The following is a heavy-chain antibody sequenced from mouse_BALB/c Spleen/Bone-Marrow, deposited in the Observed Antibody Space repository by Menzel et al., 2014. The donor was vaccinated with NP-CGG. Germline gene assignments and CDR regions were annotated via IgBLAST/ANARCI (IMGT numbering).Heavy chain of an antibody. J-gene: IGHJ1*01. CDR3: ARGGGSWYFDV. CDR2: IWAGGST. Sequence: VMLVESGPGLVAPSQSLSITCTVSGFSLTSYGVHWVRPPPGKGLEWLGVIWAGGSTNYNSALMSRLSISKDNSKSQVFLKMNSLQTDDTAMYYCARGGGSWYFDVWGAGTTVTVSS. CDR1: GFSLTSYG. V-gene: IGHV2-9*02.